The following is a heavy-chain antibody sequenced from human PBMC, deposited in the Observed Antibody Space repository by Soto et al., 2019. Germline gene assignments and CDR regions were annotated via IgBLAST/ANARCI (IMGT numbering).Heavy chain of an antibody. V-gene: IGHV3-30*18. CDR2: ISYDGSNK. Sequence: TGGSLRLSCAASGFTFSSYGMHWVRQAPGKGLEWVAVISYDGSNKYYADSVKGRFTISRDNSKNTLYLQMNSLRAEDTAVYYCAKIVFRSTYYYDSSGSMFRDYWGQGTLVTSPQ. J-gene: IGHJ4*02. D-gene: IGHD3-22*01. CDR1: GFTFSSYG. CDR3: AKIVFRSTYYYDSSGSMFRDY.